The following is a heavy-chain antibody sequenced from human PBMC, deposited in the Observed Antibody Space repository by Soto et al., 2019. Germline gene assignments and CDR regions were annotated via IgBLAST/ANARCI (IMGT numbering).Heavy chain of an antibody. J-gene: IGHJ4*02. D-gene: IGHD3-16*02. Sequence: QVQLQESGPGLVKPSQTLSLTCTVSGGSISSGGYYWSWIRQHPVKGLEWIGYIYYSWSTSYNPSRKSRLTISVDTSKSQFSLKLSSLTAADTAVYYCARGVIHWGQGTLVTVSS. CDR2: IYYSWST. CDR1: GGSISSGGYY. CDR3: ARGVIH. V-gene: IGHV4-31*03.